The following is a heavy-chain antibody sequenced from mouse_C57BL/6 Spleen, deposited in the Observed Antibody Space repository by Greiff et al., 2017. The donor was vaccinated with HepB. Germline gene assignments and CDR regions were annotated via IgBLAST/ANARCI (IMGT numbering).Heavy chain of an antibody. V-gene: IGHV5-4*01. J-gene: IGHJ2*01. D-gene: IGHD1-1*01. CDR1: GFTFSSYA. CDR2: ISDGGSYT. CDR3: AREGYGGSLDY. Sequence: DVKLVESGGGLVKPGGSLKLSCAASGFTFSSYAMSWVRQTPEKRLEWVATISDGGSYTYYPDNVKGRFTISRDNAKNNLYLQMSHLKSEDTAMYYCAREGYGGSLDYWGQGTTLTVSS.